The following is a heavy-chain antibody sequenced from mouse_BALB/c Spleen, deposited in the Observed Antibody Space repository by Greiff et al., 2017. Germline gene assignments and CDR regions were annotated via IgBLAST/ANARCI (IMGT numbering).Heavy chain of an antibody. J-gene: IGHJ3*01. V-gene: IGHV1-7*01. D-gene: IGHD4-1*01. CDR2: INPSTGYT. CDR3: ARSELGRGWFAY. CDR1: GYTFTSYW. Sequence: VQLQQSGAELAKPGASVKMSCKASGYTFTSYWMHWVKQRPGQGLEWIGYINPSTGYTEYNQKFKDKATLTADKSSSTAYMQLSSLTSEDSAVYYCARSELGRGWFAYWGQGTLVTVSA.